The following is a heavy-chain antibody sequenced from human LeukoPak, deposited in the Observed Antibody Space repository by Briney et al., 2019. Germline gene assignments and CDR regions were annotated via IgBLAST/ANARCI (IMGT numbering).Heavy chain of an antibody. V-gene: IGHV4-38-2*01. Sequence: SETLSLTCAASGYSISSGYYWGWIRQPPGNGLEWIGSIYHSGSTYYNPSLKSRVTISVDTSKNQFSLKLSSVTAADTAVYYCARGYSSSWYGNWFDPWGQGTLVTVSS. CDR3: ARGYSSSWYGNWFDP. CDR1: GYSISSGYY. CDR2: IYHSGST. D-gene: IGHD6-13*01. J-gene: IGHJ5*02.